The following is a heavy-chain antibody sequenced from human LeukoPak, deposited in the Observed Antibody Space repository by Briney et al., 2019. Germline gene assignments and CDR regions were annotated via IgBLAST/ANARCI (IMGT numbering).Heavy chain of an antibody. CDR3: ASGYSYGPPGVFDY. J-gene: IGHJ4*02. D-gene: IGHD5-18*01. CDR2: IYYSGTT. Sequence: PSETLSLTYTVSGSSISRYYWSWIRQPPGKGLEWIGYIYYSGTTNYNPSLKSRVTISVDTSKNEFSLKLSSVTAADTAVYYCASGYSYGPPGVFDYWGQGTLVTVSS. CDR1: GSSISRYY. V-gene: IGHV4-59*01.